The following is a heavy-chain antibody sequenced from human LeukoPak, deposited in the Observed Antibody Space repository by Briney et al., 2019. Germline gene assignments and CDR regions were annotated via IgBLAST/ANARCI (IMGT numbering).Heavy chain of an antibody. CDR1: GYTFTGYY. CDR3: ARVAWGLSPYYFDY. J-gene: IGHJ4*02. V-gene: IGHV1-2*02. D-gene: IGHD1-26*01. CDR2: INPNSGGT. Sequence: ASVKVSCKASGYTFTGYYMHWVRQAPGQGPEWMGWINPNSGGTNYAQKFQGRVTMTRDTSISTAYMELSRLRADDTAVYYCARVAWGLSPYYFDYWGQGTLVTVSS.